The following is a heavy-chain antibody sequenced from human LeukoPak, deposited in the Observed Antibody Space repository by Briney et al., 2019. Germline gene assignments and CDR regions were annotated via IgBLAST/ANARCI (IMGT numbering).Heavy chain of an antibody. CDR1: GYSFTTYG. CDR3: ARNGSGSYGY. J-gene: IGHJ4*02. V-gene: IGHV1-18*01. Sequence: GASVKVSCKASGYSFTTYGISWVRQAPGQGLEWMGWISVYNGHTNYAQKLQGRVTMTTDTSTSTAYTEPRSLTSDDTAVYYCARNGSGSYGYWGQGTLVIVSS. D-gene: IGHD3-10*01. CDR2: ISVYNGHT.